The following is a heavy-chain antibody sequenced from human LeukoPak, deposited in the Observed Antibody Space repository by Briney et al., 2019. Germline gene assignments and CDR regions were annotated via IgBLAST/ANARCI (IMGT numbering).Heavy chain of an antibody. J-gene: IGHJ4*02. CDR3: ARADYGGKFDY. Sequence: SVKVSCKASGGTFSSYAISWVRQAPGQGLEWMGRIIPILGIANYAQKFQGRVTITADKSTSTAYMELSSLRSEDTAVYYCARADYGGKFDYWGQGTLVTVSS. V-gene: IGHV1-69*04. D-gene: IGHD4-23*01. CDR2: IIPILGIA. CDR1: GGTFSSYA.